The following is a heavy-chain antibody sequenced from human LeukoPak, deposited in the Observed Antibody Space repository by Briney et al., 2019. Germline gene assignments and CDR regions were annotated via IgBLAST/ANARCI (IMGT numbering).Heavy chain of an antibody. V-gene: IGHV1-69*13. CDR1: GGTFTSYA. Sequence: SVKVSCKASGGTFTSYAISWVRQAPGQGLEWMGGIIPIFGKANYAQKFQGRVTITANESTSTAYMELRSLISEDTAVYYCARGVLFYYYYYMDVGGKGTTVTVSS. CDR2: IIPIFGKA. CDR3: ARGVLFYYYYYMDV. J-gene: IGHJ6*03. D-gene: IGHD2-8*01.